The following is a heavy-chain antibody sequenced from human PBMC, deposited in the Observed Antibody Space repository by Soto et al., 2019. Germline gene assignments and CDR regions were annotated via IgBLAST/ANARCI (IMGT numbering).Heavy chain of an antibody. CDR3: ARNVGRGAFDI. D-gene: IGHD3-10*01. CDR2: IYYSGST. CDR1: GGSISSYY. V-gene: IGHV4-59*01. J-gene: IGHJ3*02. Sequence: KPSETLSLTXTVSGGSISSYYWSWIRQPPGKGLEWIGYIYYSGSTNYNPSLKSRVTISVDTSKNQFSLKLSSVTAADTAVYYCARNVGRGAFDIWGQGTMVTVSS.